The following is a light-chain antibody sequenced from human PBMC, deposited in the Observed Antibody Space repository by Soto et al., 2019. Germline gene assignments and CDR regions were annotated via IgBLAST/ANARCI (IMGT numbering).Light chain of an antibody. CDR3: QQYGSSPLT. CDR1: QSVSSSY. Sequence: EIVLTQSPGTLSLSPGERATLSCRASQSVSSSYLAWYQQKPGQAPKLLIYGASSSATGIPDRYSRSGSGTDFTLTISRLEPEDFAVYYCQQYGSSPLTFGGGTKVEIK. V-gene: IGKV3-20*01. CDR2: GAS. J-gene: IGKJ4*01.